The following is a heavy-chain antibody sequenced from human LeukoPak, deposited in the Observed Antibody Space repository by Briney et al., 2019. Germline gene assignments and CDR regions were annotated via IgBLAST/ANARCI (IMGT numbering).Heavy chain of an antibody. CDR3: ARVGMTTMTVDV. J-gene: IGHJ6*02. CDR1: GFTFSSYA. CDR2: ISGAGGDT. D-gene: IGHD5-24*01. V-gene: IGHV3-23*01. Sequence: GGSLRLSCAASGFTFSSYAKSWVRQAPGKGLEWVSGISGAGGDTSYADSVKGRFTISRDISKNMVYLLMNSLRAEDTAVYYCARVGMTTMTVDVWGQGTTVTVSS.